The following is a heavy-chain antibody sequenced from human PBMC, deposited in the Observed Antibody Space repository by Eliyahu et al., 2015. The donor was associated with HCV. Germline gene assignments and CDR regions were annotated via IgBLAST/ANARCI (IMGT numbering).Heavy chain of an antibody. CDR1: GGSISNYY. CDR3: ARAPDPNWRNWYFDL. V-gene: IGHV4-59*01. J-gene: IGHJ2*01. D-gene: IGHD1-20*01. Sequence: QVQLQESGPGLVKPSETLSLTCNVSGGSISNYYWNWIRQPPGKGLEWIGYIDYNGNTKYSPSLKSRVTVSYDTSKNQFSLKLTSMTAADTAVYYCARAPDPNWRNWYFDLWGRGTLVSVSS. CDR2: IDYNGNT.